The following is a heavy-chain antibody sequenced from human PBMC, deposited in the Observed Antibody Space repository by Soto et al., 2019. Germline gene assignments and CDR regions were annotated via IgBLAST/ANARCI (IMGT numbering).Heavy chain of an antibody. V-gene: IGHV4-59*01. CDR2: FAYRXSN. D-gene: IGHD1-1*01. J-gene: IGHJ4*02. CDR1: VGSISSYY. Sequence: XXTLALTCTVSVGSISSYYWSWIRQPPGKGMEGIGXFAYRXSNSYKHSRKXXVTKSVDTXNNQFSLKLNSVNDADKDVYYCARVEDAYYFDYWGKGTLVTVYS. CDR3: ARVEDAYYFDY.